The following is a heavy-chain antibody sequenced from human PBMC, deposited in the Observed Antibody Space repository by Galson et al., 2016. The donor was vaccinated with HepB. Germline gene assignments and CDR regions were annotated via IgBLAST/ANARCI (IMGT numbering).Heavy chain of an antibody. D-gene: IGHD6-6*01. CDR3: ARSSIGARPVHY. V-gene: IGHV1-18*01. Sequence: SVKVSCKASGYTFTSDGITWVRQAPGQGLEWMGWISEHNSNTNYAQRFQGRVSMTTDRTTSTAYMELRGLGSDDTAVYYCARSSIGARPVHYWGQGTLVTVSS. CDR1: GYTFTSDG. CDR2: ISEHNSNT. J-gene: IGHJ4*02.